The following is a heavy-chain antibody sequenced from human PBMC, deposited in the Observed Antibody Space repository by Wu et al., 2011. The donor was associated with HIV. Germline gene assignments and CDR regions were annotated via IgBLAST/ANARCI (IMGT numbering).Heavy chain of an antibody. V-gene: IGHV1-69*14. Sequence: QVQLEQSGAEVKTPGSSVKVSCKASGGNFINYAISWVRQAPGQGLEWMGGIIPIFHTATYAQKFQGRVTITADKSTSTAYMELSSLRSEDTAIYYCARDLGGDEDYWGQGTLVTVSS. D-gene: IGHD2-21*01. CDR2: IIPIFHTA. J-gene: IGHJ4*02. CDR1: GGNFINYA. CDR3: ARDLGGDEDY.